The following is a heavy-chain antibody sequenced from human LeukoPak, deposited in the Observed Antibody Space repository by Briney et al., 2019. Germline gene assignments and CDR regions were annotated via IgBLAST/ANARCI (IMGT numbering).Heavy chain of an antibody. D-gene: IGHD3-3*01. Sequence: ASVKVSCKASGYTFSGYYLHWVRQAPGQGLEWMGWINPNSGSTNSAQKFQGRVTMTRDTSIITAYMELSRLRSDDTAVYYCARATLRSISGSWGQGTLVTVSS. J-gene: IGHJ5*02. CDR3: ARATLRSISGS. CDR2: INPNSGST. V-gene: IGHV1-2*02. CDR1: GYTFSGYY.